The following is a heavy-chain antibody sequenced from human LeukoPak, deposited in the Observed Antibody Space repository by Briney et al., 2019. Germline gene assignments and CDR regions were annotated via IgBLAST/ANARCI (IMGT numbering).Heavy chain of an antibody. CDR3: AKALAAAGMVFDY. Sequence: GGSLRLSCAASGFTFSSYGMHWVRQAPGKGLEWVAFIRYDGSNKYYADSVKGRFTISRDNSKNTLYLQMNSLGAEDTAVYYCAKALAAAGMVFDYWGQGTLVTVSS. V-gene: IGHV3-30*02. J-gene: IGHJ4*02. CDR2: IRYDGSNK. D-gene: IGHD6-13*01. CDR1: GFTFSSYG.